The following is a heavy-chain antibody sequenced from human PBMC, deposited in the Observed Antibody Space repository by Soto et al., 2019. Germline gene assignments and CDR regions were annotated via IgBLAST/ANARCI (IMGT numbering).Heavy chain of an antibody. D-gene: IGHD4-17*01. CDR3: AKDAVSGDGIWLLDS. CDR2: LLRSGSTT. Sequence: GGSLRLSCAATGFTFTNHAMTWARQAPGKGLEWVSSLLRSGSTTYYADSVKGRFTISSDISANSLYLQMDSLRAEDTAVYYCAKDAVSGDGIWLLDSWGQGTVVTVSS. CDR1: GFTFTNHA. V-gene: IGHV3-23*01. J-gene: IGHJ4*02.